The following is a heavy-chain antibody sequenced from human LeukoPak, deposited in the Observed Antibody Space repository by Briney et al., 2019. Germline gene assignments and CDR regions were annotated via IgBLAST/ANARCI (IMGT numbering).Heavy chain of an antibody. J-gene: IGHJ6*03. Sequence: SQTLSLTCAISGDSVSSNSAAWNWIRQSPSRGLEWLGRTYYRSKWYNDYAVSVKSRITINPDTSKNQFSLQLNSVTPEDTAVYYCARDPGRDEYYYYYYYMDVWGKGTTVTVSS. CDR2: TYYRSKWYN. CDR1: GDSVSSNSAA. CDR3: ARDPGRDEYYYYYYYMDV. V-gene: IGHV6-1*01.